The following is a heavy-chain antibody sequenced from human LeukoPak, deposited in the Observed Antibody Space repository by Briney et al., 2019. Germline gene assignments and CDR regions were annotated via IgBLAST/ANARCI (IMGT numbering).Heavy chain of an antibody. V-gene: IGHV1-2*02. CDR3: ARGQTVELTSGWYANY. D-gene: IGHD6-19*01. CDR1: GYTFTGYY. J-gene: IGHJ4*02. Sequence: ASVKVSCKASGYTFTGYYIHWVRQAPGRGLEWMGWINPNSGGTKYAQKFQGRVTMTRDTSISTAYVELNSLTSDDTAVYYCARGQTVELTSGWYANYWGQGTLVTVSS. CDR2: INPNSGGT.